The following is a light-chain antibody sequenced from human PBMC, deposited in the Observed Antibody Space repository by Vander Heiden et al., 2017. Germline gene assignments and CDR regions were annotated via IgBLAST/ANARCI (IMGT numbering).Light chain of an antibody. CDR2: KSS. Sequence: DIQPTQSPSTLSASVGDRDTITCRATQYVSSWFAWYQQKPGKVPKLLIYKSSSLESGVPSRFSGSGSGTEFTLTISSLQPDDFATYYCQQYNSYSTFGQGTKVEIK. V-gene: IGKV1-5*03. CDR1: QYVSSW. J-gene: IGKJ1*01. CDR3: QQYNSYST.